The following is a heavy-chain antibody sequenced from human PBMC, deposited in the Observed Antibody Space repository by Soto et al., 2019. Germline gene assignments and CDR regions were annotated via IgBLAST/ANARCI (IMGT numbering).Heavy chain of an antibody. J-gene: IGHJ6*02. CDR3: AKDGAYCGSTSCSPPSDYGMDV. V-gene: IGHV3-23*01. CDR1: GFTFSSYA. D-gene: IGHD2-2*01. CDR2: ISGSGGGT. Sequence: GGSLRLSCAASGFTFSSYAMSWVRQAPGKGLEWVSAISGSGGGTYYADSVKGRFTISRDNSMNTLYLQMNSLRAEDSAVYYCAKDGAYCGSTSCSPPSDYGMDVWGQGTTVTVSS.